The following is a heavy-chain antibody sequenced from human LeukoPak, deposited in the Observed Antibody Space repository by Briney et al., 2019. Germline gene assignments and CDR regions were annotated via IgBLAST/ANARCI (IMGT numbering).Heavy chain of an antibody. V-gene: IGHV3-33*01. CDR1: GFTFSSYG. CDR3: ARDGNVDTAMVGHYYGMDV. J-gene: IGHJ6*02. CDR2: IWYDGSNK. D-gene: IGHD5-18*01. Sequence: GRSLRLSCAASGFTFSSYGMHWVRQAPGKGLEWVAVIWYDGSNKYYADSVKGRFTISRDNSMNTLYLQMNSLRAEDTAVYYCARDGNVDTAMVGHYYGMDVWGQGTTVTVSS.